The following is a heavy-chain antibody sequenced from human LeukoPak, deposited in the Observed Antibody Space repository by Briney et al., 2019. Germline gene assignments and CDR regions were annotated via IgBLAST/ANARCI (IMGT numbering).Heavy chain of an antibody. J-gene: IGHJ6*03. D-gene: IGHD3-10*01. CDR1: GGTFSSYA. V-gene: IGHV1-2*02. Sequence: ASVKVSCKASGGTFSSYAISWVRQAPGQGLEWMGWINPNSGDTNYAQKFQGRVTMTRDTFISTAYMELSSLRSEDTAVYYCAREGSGSGSGNYYYYYMDVWGKGTTVTVSS. CDR3: AREGSGSGSGNYYYYYMDV. CDR2: INPNSGDT.